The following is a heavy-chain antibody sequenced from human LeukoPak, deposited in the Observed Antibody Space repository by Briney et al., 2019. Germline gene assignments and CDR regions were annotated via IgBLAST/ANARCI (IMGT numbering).Heavy chain of an antibody. V-gene: IGHV4-59*01. CDR1: GGSISSYY. CDR3: ASASSAWPYYFNY. J-gene: IGHJ4*02. Sequence: SETLSLTCSVSGGSISSYYWSWIRQPPGKGLEWIGYIWYSVSTNYHPSLKSRVTISIDTSKTQFSLELTSVTAADTAVYYCASASSAWPYYFNYWGQGSLVAVSS. CDR2: IWYSVST. D-gene: IGHD1-26*01.